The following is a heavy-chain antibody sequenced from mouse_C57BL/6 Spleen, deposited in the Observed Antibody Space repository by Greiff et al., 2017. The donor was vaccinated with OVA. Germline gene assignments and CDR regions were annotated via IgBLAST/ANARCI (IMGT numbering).Heavy chain of an antibody. V-gene: IGHV1-64*01. CDR3: ARDDYDEPFAY. CDR1: GYTFTSYW. CDR2: IHPNSGST. Sequence: QVQLQQPGAELVKPGASVKLSCKASGYTFTSYWMHWVKQRPGQGLEWIGMIHPNSGSTNYNEKFKSNATLTVDKSSSTAYMQLSSLTSEDSAVDYWARDDYDEPFAYWGQGTLVTVSA. D-gene: IGHD2-4*01. J-gene: IGHJ3*01.